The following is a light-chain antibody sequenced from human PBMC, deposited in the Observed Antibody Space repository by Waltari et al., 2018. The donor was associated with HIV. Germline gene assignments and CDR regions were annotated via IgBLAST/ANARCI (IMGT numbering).Light chain of an antibody. CDR3: HSRDTNSDHYV. CDR2: GAN. Sequence: SSELTQDPVVSVALGQTINITCQGDSLRSFFANWYQQRPGQAPVLVVYGANRRPSGIPYRFSASNSGNTSSLIISDSQAVDEADYYCHSRDTNSDHYVFGGGTRVIV. CDR1: SLRSFF. J-gene: IGLJ1*01. V-gene: IGLV3-19*01.